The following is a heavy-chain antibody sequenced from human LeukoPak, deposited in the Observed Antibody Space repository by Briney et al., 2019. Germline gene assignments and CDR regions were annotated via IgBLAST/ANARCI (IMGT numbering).Heavy chain of an antibody. CDR2: IYYSGST. CDR3: ARDMGYGDGSSWYHYYYYMDV. J-gene: IGHJ6*03. V-gene: IGHV4-59*12. CDR1: GGSISSYY. D-gene: IGHD6-13*01. Sequence: SETLSLTCTVSGGSISSYYWSWIRQPPGKGLEWIGYIYYSGSTNYNPSLKSRVTISVDTSKNQFSLKLSSVTAADTAVYYCARDMGYGDGSSWYHYYYYMDVWGKGTTVTVSS.